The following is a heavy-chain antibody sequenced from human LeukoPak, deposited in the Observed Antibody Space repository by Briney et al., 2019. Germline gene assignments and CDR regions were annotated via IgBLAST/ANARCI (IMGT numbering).Heavy chain of an antibody. J-gene: IGHJ3*02. D-gene: IGHD3-10*01. Sequence: GGSLSLSCAVSGFIFSNYAMNWVRQAPGKGLEWVSAISGSDDSTYYADSVKGRFTISRDNSKNTLSLQMNSLRAEDTAVYYCAKDHDYYASGPIWGQGTMVTVSS. CDR3: AKDHDYYASGPI. CDR1: GFIFSNYA. CDR2: ISGSDDST. V-gene: IGHV3-23*01.